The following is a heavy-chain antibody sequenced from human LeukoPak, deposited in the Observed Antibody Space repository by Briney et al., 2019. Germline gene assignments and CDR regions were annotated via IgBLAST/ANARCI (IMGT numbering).Heavy chain of an antibody. Sequence: GGSLRLSCAASGLTPSSCGMSWVRQAPGKGLEWVSAINGNGGGTYYADSVKGRFTISRDKSKNTLSLQMNSLRAEDTAVYYCAKDRGLYSGSHGFDYWGQGTLVTVSS. J-gene: IGHJ4*02. CDR2: INGNGGGT. D-gene: IGHD1-26*01. V-gene: IGHV3-23*01. CDR1: GLTPSSCG. CDR3: AKDRGLYSGSHGFDY.